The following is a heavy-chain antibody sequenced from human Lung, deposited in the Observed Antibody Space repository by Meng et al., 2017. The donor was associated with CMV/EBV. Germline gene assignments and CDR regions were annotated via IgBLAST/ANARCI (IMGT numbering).Heavy chain of an antibody. CDR3: ARVEFASLKNWFDP. J-gene: IGHJ5*02. CDR2: IIPILGIA. CDR1: GGTCSSYA. D-gene: IGHD2-2*01. Sequence: SGGTCSSYAISWVRQAPGQGLEWMGGIIPILGIANYAQKFQGRVTITADKSTSTAYMELSSLRSEDTAVYYCARVEFASLKNWFDPWGQGTLVTVSS. V-gene: IGHV1-69*10.